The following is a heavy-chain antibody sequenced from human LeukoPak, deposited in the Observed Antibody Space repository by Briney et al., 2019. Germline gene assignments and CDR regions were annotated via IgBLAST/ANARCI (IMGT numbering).Heavy chain of an antibody. D-gene: IGHD3-16*01. Sequence: GGSLRLSCAASGFTFSSYWMTWVRQAPGKGLEWVGNIKRDGSEKYFVDSVKGRFTISRDNAKNSLYLQMNSLRAEDTALYYCAKDFHRLGEFDAFDIWGQGTMVTVSS. V-gene: IGHV3-7*03. J-gene: IGHJ3*02. CDR3: AKDFHRLGEFDAFDI. CDR1: GFTFSSYW. CDR2: IKRDGSEK.